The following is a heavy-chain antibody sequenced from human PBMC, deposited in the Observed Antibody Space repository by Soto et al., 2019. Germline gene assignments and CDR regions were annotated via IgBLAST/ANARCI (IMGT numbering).Heavy chain of an antibody. D-gene: IGHD6-13*01. CDR3: VRQYSSSSPFDY. V-gene: IGHV3-21*01. Sequence: EVLLVESGGGLVKPGNFLTLSCAASGFSFADYYMNWVRQAPGKGLEWISSISTSNSYIHYSDSVKGRFTISRDNAENSLYLEMSNLRAEDTAVYFCVRQYSSSSPFDYWGQGALVTVSS. J-gene: IGHJ4*02. CDR2: ISTSNSYI. CDR1: GFSFADYY.